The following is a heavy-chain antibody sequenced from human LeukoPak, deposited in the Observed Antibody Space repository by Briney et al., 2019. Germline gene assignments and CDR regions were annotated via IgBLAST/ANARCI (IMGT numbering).Heavy chain of an antibody. D-gene: IGHD3-22*01. CDR3: ARDSPPYYYDSSGKDD. Sequence: HPGGSLRLSCAASGFTVSSNYMSWVRQAPGKGLEWVSVIYSGGSTYYADSVKGRFTISRDNSKSTLYLQMNSLRAEDTAVYYCARDSPPYYYDSSGKDDWGQGTLVTVSS. CDR2: IYSGGST. CDR1: GFTVSSNY. V-gene: IGHV3-66*02. J-gene: IGHJ4*02.